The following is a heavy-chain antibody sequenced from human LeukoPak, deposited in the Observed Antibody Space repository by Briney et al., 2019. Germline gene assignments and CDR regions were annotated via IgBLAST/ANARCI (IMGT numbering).Heavy chain of an antibody. J-gene: IGHJ3*02. CDR1: GFTFSSYA. Sequence: PGGSLRLSCAASGFTFSSYAMNWVRQAPGKGLEWVSSISGSGGITYYADSVKGRFTISRDNSRIKLYLQMNGLRAEDTAVYYCTKSMGQGILFRFESWGQGTMVTVSS. CDR3: TKSMGQGILFRFES. V-gene: IGHV3-23*01. CDR2: ISGSGGIT. D-gene: IGHD2-21*01.